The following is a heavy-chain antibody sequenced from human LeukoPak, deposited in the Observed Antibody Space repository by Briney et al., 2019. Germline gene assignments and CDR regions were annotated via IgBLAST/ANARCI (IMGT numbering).Heavy chain of an antibody. CDR1: GYSFTSYW. D-gene: IGHD2-2*01. V-gene: IGHV5-51*01. CDR2: IYPGDSDT. Sequence: GESLKISCKGSGYSFTSYWIGWVRQMPGKGLEWMGIIYPGDSDTRYSPSFQGQVTISADKSISTAYLQWSSLKASDTAMYYCARLSCSSTSCYSLAGGFDPWGQGTLVTVSS. CDR3: ARLSCSSTSCYSLAGGFDP. J-gene: IGHJ5*02.